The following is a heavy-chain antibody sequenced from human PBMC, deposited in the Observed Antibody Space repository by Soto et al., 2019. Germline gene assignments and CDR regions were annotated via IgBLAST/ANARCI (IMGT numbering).Heavy chain of an antibody. V-gene: IGHV4-34*01. CDR2: INHSGST. Sequence: SETLSLTCAVYGGSFSGYYWSWIRQPPGKGLEWIGEINHSGSTNYNPSLKSRVTISVDTSKNQFSLKLSSVTAADTAVYYCAREKSSSSWYNWFDPWGQGTVVTVS. CDR3: AREKSSSSWYNWFDP. CDR1: GGSFSGYY. D-gene: IGHD6-13*01. J-gene: IGHJ5*01.